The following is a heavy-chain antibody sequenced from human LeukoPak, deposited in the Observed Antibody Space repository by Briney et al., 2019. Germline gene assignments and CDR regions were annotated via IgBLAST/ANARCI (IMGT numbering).Heavy chain of an antibody. J-gene: IGHJ5*02. CDR3: VREVAVAGRPNWFDP. V-gene: IGHV6-1*01. CDR1: GDSVSSNSAS. D-gene: IGHD6-19*01. CDR2: TYYRSKWYN. Sequence: SQTLSLTCAISGDSVSSNSASWNWIRQSPSRGLEWLGKTYYRSKWYNEYAESVKSRITINPDTSKNQLSLQLNSVTPEDTAVYYCVREVAVAGRPNWFDPWGQGTLVTVSS.